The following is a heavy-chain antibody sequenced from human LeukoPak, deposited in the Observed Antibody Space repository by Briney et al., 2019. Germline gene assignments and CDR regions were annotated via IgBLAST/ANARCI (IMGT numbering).Heavy chain of an antibody. Sequence: PGGSLRLSCAASGFSFTSYGMHWVRQAPGKGLVWVSRINSDGSSTSYADSVKGRFTISRDNAKNTLYLQMNSLRAEDTAVHYCASLGATNGYWGQGTLVTVSS. D-gene: IGHD1-26*01. CDR1: GFSFTSYG. CDR2: INSDGSST. J-gene: IGHJ4*02. V-gene: IGHV3-74*01. CDR3: ASLGATNGY.